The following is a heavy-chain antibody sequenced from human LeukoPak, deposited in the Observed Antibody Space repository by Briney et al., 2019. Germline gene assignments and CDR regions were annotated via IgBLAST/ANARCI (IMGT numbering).Heavy chain of an antibody. CDR1: GGSISTSY. D-gene: IGHD2-2*02. CDR2: ISYSGST. CDR3: AREAPSYTDD. V-gene: IGHV4-59*01. Sequence: ASETLSLTCTVSGGSISTSYWSWIRQPPGKGLEWIGYISYSGSTSYNPSLKSRVTISVDTSKNQFSLNLTSVTAADTAVYYCAREAPSYTDDWGQGTLVTVSS. J-gene: IGHJ4*02.